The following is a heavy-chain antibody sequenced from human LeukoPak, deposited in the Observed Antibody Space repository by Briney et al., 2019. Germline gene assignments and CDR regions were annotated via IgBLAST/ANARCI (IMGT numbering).Heavy chain of an antibody. J-gene: IGHJ4*02. CDR3: ARNLVRRSGYYPDHTPFDY. CDR2: INHSGST. CDR1: GGSFSGYY. V-gene: IGHV4-34*01. Sequence: PSETLSLTCAVYGGSFSGYYWSWIRQPPGKGLEWIGEINHSGSTNYNPSLKSRVTISVDTSKNQFSLKLSSVTAADTAVYYCARNLVRRSGYYPDHTPFDYWGQGTLVTVSS. D-gene: IGHD3-22*01.